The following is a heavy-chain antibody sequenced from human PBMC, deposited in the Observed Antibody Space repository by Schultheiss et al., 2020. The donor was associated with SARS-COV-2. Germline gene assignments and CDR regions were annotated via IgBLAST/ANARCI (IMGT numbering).Heavy chain of an antibody. Sequence: GESLKISCAASGFTFSNAWMSWVRQAPGKGLEWVGRINSDGSSTSYADSVKGRFTISRDNAKNTLYLQMNSLRAEDTAVYYCARVSGRREPGYYYYYGMDVWGQGTTVTVSS. CDR3: ARVSGRREPGYYYYYGMDV. D-gene: IGHD1-14*01. CDR1: GFTFSNAW. CDR2: INSDGSST. V-gene: IGHV3-74*01. J-gene: IGHJ6*02.